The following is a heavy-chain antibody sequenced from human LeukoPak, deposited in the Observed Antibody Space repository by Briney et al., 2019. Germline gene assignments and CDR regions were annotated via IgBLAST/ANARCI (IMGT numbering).Heavy chain of an antibody. J-gene: IGHJ3*01. CDR3: ARAKQQLDPFDV. CDR2: IIPVLSRT. V-gene: IGHV1-69*08. CDR1: GGTFSSSS. D-gene: IGHD6-13*01. Sequence: SVKVSCKASGGTFSSSSMNWGRQPLGPGLEWMGGIIPVLSRTNYAQKFQGRVTITADTSTNTAYMELSSPTSEDTAVYFCARAKQQLDPFDVWGQGTLVTVSS.